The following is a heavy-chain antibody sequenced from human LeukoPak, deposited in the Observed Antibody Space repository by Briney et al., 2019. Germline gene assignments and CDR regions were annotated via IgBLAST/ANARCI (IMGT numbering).Heavy chain of an antibody. CDR2: ISGSGGST. D-gene: IGHD3-3*01. CDR3: ASHYDFWSGYFGGRWFDP. J-gene: IGHJ5*02. CDR1: GLTFSSYA. V-gene: IGHV3-23*01. Sequence: SGGSLRLSCAASGLTFSSYAMSWVRQAPGKGLVWDSAISGSGGSTYYADSVKGRFTISRDNSKNTLYLQMNSLRAEDTAVYYCASHYDFWSGYFGGRWFDPWGQGTLVTVSS.